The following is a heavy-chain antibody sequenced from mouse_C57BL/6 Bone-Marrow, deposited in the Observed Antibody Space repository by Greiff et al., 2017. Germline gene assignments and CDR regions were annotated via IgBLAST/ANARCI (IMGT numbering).Heavy chain of an antibody. V-gene: IGHV5-16*01. Sequence: EVQLVESEGGLVQPGSSMKLSCTASGFTFSDYYMAWVRQVPEKGLEWVANINYDGSSTYYLDSLKSRFIISRDNAKNILYLQMSSLKSEDTATYYCAREVLYGSSFFDYWGQGTTLTVSS. CDR1: GFTFSDYY. CDR2: INYDGSST. J-gene: IGHJ2*01. D-gene: IGHD1-1*01. CDR3: AREVLYGSSFFDY.